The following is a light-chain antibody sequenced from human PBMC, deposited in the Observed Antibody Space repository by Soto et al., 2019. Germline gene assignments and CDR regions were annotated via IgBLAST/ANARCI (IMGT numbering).Light chain of an antibody. CDR3: ISYTSSSTLYV. J-gene: IGLJ1*01. CDR2: DVS. Sequence: QSALTQPASVSGSPGQSITISCTGTSSDVGVYNYVSWYQQHPGKAPKLMIYDVSNRPSGVSNRFSGSKSANTASLTISGLQAEDEADYYCISYTSSSTLYVFGTGTKVTVL. CDR1: SSDVGVYNY. V-gene: IGLV2-14*01.